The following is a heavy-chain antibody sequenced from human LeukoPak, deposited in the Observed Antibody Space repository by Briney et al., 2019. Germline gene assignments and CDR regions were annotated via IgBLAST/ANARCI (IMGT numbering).Heavy chain of an antibody. CDR2: VSGSGGST. CDR1: GFTFSSYA. Sequence: GGSLRLSCAASGFTFSSYAMSWVRQAPGKGLEWVSAVSGSGGSTYYADSVKGRFTISRDNSNNTLYLQMNSLRAEDTAVYYCAKDYYGSGSYYPSDAFDIWGQETMVTVSS. V-gene: IGHV3-23*01. CDR3: AKDYYGSGSYYPSDAFDI. J-gene: IGHJ3*02. D-gene: IGHD3-10*01.